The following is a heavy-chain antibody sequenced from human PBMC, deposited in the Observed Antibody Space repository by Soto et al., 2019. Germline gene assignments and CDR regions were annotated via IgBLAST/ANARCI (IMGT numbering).Heavy chain of an antibody. CDR1: GYTFTSYA. CDR2: INAGNGNT. J-gene: IGHJ4*02. D-gene: IGHD2-21*02. Sequence: QVQLVQSGAEVKKPGASVKVSCKASGYTFTSYAMNWVRQAPGQSLEWMGWINAGNGNTKYSQKFQGRVTITRDTAASTADKELLSLRSEDTAVYYCSRSIVVVTALDYWGQGTLVTVSS. CDR3: SRSIVVVTALDY. V-gene: IGHV1-3*01.